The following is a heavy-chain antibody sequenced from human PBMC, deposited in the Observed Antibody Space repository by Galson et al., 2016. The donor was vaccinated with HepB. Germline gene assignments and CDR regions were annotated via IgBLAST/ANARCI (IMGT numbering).Heavy chain of an antibody. V-gene: IGHV4-34*01. CDR3: VRHKFNWNGSPGDAFDI. J-gene: IGHJ3*02. CDR1: GGSFSGNY. CDR2: IYHSGST. Sequence: SETLSLTCAVHGGSFSGNYWSWIRQPPGKGLEWIGEIYHSGSTKYNPSLKSRVTISVDTSNQFSLRLSSVTAADTAMYYCVRHKFNWNGSPGDAFDIWGQGTMVTVSS. D-gene: IGHD1-1*01.